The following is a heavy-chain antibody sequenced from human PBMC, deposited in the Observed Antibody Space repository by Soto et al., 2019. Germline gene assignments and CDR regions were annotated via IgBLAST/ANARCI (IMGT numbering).Heavy chain of an antibody. Sequence: QPGGSLRLSCAASGFTFDDYAMHWVRQAPGKGLEWVSGITWNSGTIGYADSVKGRFTISRDNGKNSLYLQMNSLRPEDTALYYCAQDHYGSAIYGMDVWGQWTTVTVS. J-gene: IGHJ6*02. D-gene: IGHD3-10*01. CDR1: GFTFDDYA. V-gene: IGHV3-9*01. CDR2: ITWNSGTI. CDR3: AQDHYGSAIYGMDV.